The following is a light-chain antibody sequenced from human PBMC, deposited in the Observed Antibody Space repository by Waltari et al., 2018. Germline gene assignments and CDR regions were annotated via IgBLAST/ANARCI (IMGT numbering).Light chain of an antibody. CDR1: TLGAKY. V-gene: IGLV3-1*01. CDR3: QQYYSVPLT. CDR2: QDV. Sequence: SYDLTQPPSVSVAPGPTATITCSGDTLGAKYVSWDQLRPGQSPVMVIYQDVKRPSDIPERFSGSISGDTATLTISSLQVEDVAIYYCQQYYSVPLTFGQGT. J-gene: IGLJ2*01.